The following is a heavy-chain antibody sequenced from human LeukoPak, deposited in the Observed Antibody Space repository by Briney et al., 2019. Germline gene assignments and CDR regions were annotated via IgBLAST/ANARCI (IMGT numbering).Heavy chain of an antibody. V-gene: IGHV3-7*01. CDR1: GFTFSSYW. CDR3: ASHKATTIDY. Sequence: GGSLRLSCAASGFTFSSYWMSWVRQGPGKGLEWVATIKQDGSNKYYADSVKGRFTISRDNSKNTLYLQMNSLRAEDTAVYYCASHKATTIDYWGQGTLVTVSS. CDR2: IKQDGSNK. D-gene: IGHD1-26*01. J-gene: IGHJ4*02.